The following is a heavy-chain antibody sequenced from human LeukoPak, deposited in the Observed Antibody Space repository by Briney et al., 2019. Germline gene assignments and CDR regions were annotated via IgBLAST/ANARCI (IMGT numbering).Heavy chain of an antibody. CDR3: ARAGYCSGGSCYLDY. Sequence: PGGSLRLSCAASGFTFTSYSMNWVRQAPGKGLEWVSSIRSSSTYIYYADSVTGRFTISRDNAKNSLFLQMNSLRVEDTAVYYCARAGYCSGGSCYLDYWGQGTLVTVSS. CDR2: IRSSSTYI. CDR1: GFTFTSYS. V-gene: IGHV3-21*06. D-gene: IGHD2-15*01. J-gene: IGHJ4*03.